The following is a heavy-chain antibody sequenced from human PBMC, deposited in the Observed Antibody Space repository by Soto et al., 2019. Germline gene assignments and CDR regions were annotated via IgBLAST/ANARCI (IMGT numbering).Heavy chain of an antibody. CDR3: ARIKGGAAGNFDY. J-gene: IGHJ4*02. CDR1: GGSISNGDYY. Sequence: PSETLSLTCTVSGGSISNGDYYWTWIRQHPVKGLEWVGYIYYSGSTYSNPSLKSRVTISVATSKNQFSLRLSSVTAADTAVYYCARIKGGAAGNFDYWGQGTLVTVSS. V-gene: IGHV4-31*03. D-gene: IGHD6-13*01. CDR2: IYYSGST.